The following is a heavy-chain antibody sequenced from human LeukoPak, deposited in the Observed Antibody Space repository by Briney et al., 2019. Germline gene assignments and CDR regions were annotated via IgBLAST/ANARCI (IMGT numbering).Heavy chain of an antibody. CDR1: GFTFSSYG. CDR2: IWYDGSNK. J-gene: IGHJ6*02. V-gene: IGHV3-33*01. Sequence: PGGSLRLSCAASGFTFSSYGMHRVRQAPGKGLEWVAVIWYDGSNKYYADSVKGRFTISRDNSKNTLYLQMNSLRAEDTAVYYCARTFPGSYYYYGMDVWGQGTTVTVSS. CDR3: ARTFPGSYYYYGMDV.